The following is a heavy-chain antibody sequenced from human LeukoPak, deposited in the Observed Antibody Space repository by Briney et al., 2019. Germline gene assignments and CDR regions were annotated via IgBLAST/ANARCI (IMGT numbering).Heavy chain of an antibody. Sequence: PGGPLRLSCAASGFTFSSYAMHWVRQAPGKGLEWVSAISGSGGSTYYADSVKGRFTISRDNSKNTLYLQMSSLRAEDTAVYYCAKDRGRYYDSSGYYWGYYFDSWGQGILVTVST. CDR3: AKDRGRYYDSSGYYWGYYFDS. CDR1: GFTFSSYA. V-gene: IGHV3-23*01. CDR2: ISGSGGST. D-gene: IGHD3-22*01. J-gene: IGHJ4*02.